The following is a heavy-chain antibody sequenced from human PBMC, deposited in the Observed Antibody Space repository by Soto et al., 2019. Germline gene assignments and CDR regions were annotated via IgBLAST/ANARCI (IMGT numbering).Heavy chain of an antibody. V-gene: IGHV5-10-1*01. CDR3: ARRLIAVAKNDAFDI. Sequence: PGESLKISCKGSGYSFTSYWISWVRQMPGKGLEWMGRIDPSDSYTNYSPSFQGHVTISADKSISTAYLQWSSLKASDTAMYYCARRLIAVAKNDAFDIWGQGTMVTVSS. CDR1: GYSFTSYW. J-gene: IGHJ3*02. D-gene: IGHD6-19*01. CDR2: IDPSDSYT.